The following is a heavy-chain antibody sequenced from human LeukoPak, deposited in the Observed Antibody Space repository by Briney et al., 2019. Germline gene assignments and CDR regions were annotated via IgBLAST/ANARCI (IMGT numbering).Heavy chain of an antibody. V-gene: IGHV5-51*01. Sequence: GESLKISCKGSGYSFTSYWIGWVRQMPGKGLEWMGILYPGDSDTKYSPSFQGQVIMSADKSISTVYLQWSSLKPSDTAIYYCARRGNFGTIVGGYADYWGPGTLVTVSP. CDR2: LYPGDSDT. CDR3: ARRGNFGTIVGGYADY. CDR1: GYSFTSYW. J-gene: IGHJ4*02. D-gene: IGHD3-22*01.